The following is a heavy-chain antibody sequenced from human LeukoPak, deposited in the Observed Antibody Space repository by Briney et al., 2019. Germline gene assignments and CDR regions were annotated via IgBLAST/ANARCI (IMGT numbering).Heavy chain of an antibody. V-gene: IGHV4-34*01. D-gene: IGHD5-24*01. CDR1: GGSFSGYY. J-gene: IGHJ4*02. CDR3: ARGADEMATTDY. Sequence: SETLSLTCAVYGGSFSGYYWSWIRQPPGKGLEWIGEINHSGSTNYNPSLKSRVTISVDTSKNQFSLKLSSVTAADTAVYYCARGADEMATTDYWGQGTRVIVSS. CDR2: INHSGST.